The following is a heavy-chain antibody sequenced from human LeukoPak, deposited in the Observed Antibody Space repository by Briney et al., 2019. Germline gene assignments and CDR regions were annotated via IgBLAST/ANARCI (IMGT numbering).Heavy chain of an antibody. J-gene: IGHJ5*02. D-gene: IGHD4-23*01. CDR1: GGTFSSYA. Sequence: ASVKVSCKASGGTFSSYAISWVRQAPGQGLEWMGGIIPIFGTANYALKFQGRVTITTDESTSTAYMELSSLRSEDTAVYYCARNLDYGGNGASNWFDPWGQGTLVTVSS. CDR2: IIPIFGTA. V-gene: IGHV1-69*05. CDR3: ARNLDYGGNGASNWFDP.